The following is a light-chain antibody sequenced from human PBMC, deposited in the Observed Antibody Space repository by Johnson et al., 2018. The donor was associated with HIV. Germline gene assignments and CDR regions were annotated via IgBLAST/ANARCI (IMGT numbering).Light chain of an antibody. CDR1: SSNIGNNY. CDR3: GTWETGLSAYV. CDR2: DNN. Sequence: QSILTQPPSVSAAPGQKVTISCSGTSSNIGNNYVSWYQQFTGTAPKLVIHDNNKRPSGIPDRFSGSKSDTSATLAITGLQTGDEAEYYCGTWETGLSAYVFGTGTTVIVL. J-gene: IGLJ1*01. V-gene: IGLV1-51*01.